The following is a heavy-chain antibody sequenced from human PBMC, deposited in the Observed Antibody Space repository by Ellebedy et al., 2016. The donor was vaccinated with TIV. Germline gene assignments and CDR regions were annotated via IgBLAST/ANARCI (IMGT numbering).Heavy chain of an antibody. D-gene: IGHD6-6*01. CDR1: GFTFSSYG. CDR2: ISYDGSNK. CDR3: AKDYEQLTTDY. J-gene: IGHJ4*02. V-gene: IGHV3-30*18. Sequence: GGSLRLSXAASGFTFSSYGMHWVRQAPGKGLEWVAVISYDGSNKYYADSVKGRFTISRDNSKNTLYLQMNSLRAEDTAVYYCAKDYEQLTTDYWGQGTLVTVSS.